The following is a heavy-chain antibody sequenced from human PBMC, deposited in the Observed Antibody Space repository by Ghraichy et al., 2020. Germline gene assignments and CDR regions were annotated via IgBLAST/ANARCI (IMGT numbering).Heavy chain of an antibody. V-gene: IGHV3-48*02. CDR3: VRAPLISTKYYFDY. CDR1: GFTFSSHS. CDR2: LSSSSSII. Sequence: LSLTCAASGFTFSSHSMNWVRQAPGKGLEWVSNLSSSSSIIYYADSVKGRFTISRDNANNSLYLQMNSLRDEDTAVYYCVRAPLISTKYYFDYWGQGTLVTVSS. J-gene: IGHJ4*02. D-gene: IGHD2-8*01.